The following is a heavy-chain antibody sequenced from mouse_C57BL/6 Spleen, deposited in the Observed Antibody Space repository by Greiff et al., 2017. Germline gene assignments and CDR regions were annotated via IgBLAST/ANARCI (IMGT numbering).Heavy chain of an antibody. CDR1: GFNIKDDY. D-gene: IGHD1-1*01. Sequence: VQLQQSGAELVRPGASVKLSCTASGFNIKDDYMHWVKQRPEQGLEWIGWIDPENGDTEYASKFQGKATITADTSSNTAYLQLSSLTSEDTAIYYCTLYYGSTDWYFDVWGTGTTVTVSS. CDR2: IDPENGDT. J-gene: IGHJ1*03. V-gene: IGHV14-4*01. CDR3: TLYYGSTDWYFDV.